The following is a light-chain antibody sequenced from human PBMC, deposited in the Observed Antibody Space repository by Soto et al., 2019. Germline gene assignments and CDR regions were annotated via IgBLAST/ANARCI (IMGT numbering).Light chain of an antibody. V-gene: IGLV2-14*01. J-gene: IGLJ1*01. Sequence: QSALTQPASASGSPGQSITISCTGTSSDVGGYNYVSWYQQHPGKAPKLMIYEVSNRPSGVSNRFSGSKSGNTASLTISGLQAEDEADYYCSSYTSSSTLPFGTGTKVTVL. CDR1: SSDVGGYNY. CDR3: SSYTSSSTLP. CDR2: EVS.